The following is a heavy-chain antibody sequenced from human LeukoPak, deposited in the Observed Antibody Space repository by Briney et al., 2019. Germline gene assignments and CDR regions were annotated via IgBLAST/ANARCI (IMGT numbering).Heavy chain of an antibody. CDR3: TSRPDYSNGLYYFDY. J-gene: IGHJ4*02. CDR2: IRSKANSYAT. V-gene: IGHV3-73*01. D-gene: IGHD2-8*01. Sequence: PGGSLKLSCAASGFTLSGSAMHWVRQASGKGLEWVGRIRSKANSYATTYGASVKDRFTISRDDSKDTAYLQMNSLKTEDTAVYFCTSRPDYSNGLYYFDYWGQGTLVTVSS. CDR1: GFTLSGSA.